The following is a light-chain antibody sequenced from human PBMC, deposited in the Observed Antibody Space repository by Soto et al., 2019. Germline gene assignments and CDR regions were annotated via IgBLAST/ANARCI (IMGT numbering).Light chain of an antibody. V-gene: IGKV3-11*01. J-gene: IGKJ5*01. CDR1: QSVSSY. CDR3: QQHSNWPRTT. Sequence: EIVLTQSPATLSLSPGEGATLSCRASQSVSSYLAWYQQKPGQAPRLLVYDASNRATGIPARFSGSGSGTDLTLTISSLEPEDFAVYYCQQHSNWPRTTFGQGTRLEIK. CDR2: DAS.